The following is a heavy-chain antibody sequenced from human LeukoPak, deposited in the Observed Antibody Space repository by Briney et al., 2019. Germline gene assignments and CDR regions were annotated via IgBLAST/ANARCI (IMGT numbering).Heavy chain of an antibody. V-gene: IGHV3-74*01. Sequence: GGSLRLSCVASGFTFSSYWVHWVRQAPGKRLLWVSRMNWDGSRTTYADSAKGRFAISRDNAKNTLYLQMNSLTSDDTAVYYCAREDPRAGYWFFDLWGRGTLVTVSS. CDR1: GFTFSSYW. J-gene: IGHJ2*01. CDR2: MNWDGSRT. CDR3: AREDPRAGYWFFDL.